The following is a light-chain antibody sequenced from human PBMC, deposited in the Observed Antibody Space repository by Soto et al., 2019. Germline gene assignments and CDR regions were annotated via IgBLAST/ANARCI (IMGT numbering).Light chain of an antibody. Sequence: QSALTQPPSASGSPGQSVVISCNGTSSDVGGYNYVSWYQQHPGKAPKLMIYEVNKRPSGVPDRFSGSKSGNTASLTVSGLQAEDEADYYCSSYAGSSNVFGTGTKVTVL. CDR2: EVN. CDR1: SSDVGGYNY. J-gene: IGLJ1*01. V-gene: IGLV2-8*01. CDR3: SSYAGSSNV.